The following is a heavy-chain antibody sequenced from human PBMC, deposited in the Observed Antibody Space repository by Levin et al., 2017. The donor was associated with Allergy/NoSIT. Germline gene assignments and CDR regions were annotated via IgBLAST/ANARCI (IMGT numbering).Heavy chain of an antibody. CDR2: IYYSGST. CDR1: GGSISSSSYY. J-gene: IGHJ4*02. Sequence: GSLRLSCTVSGGSISSSSYYWGWIRQPPGKGLEWIGSIYYSGSTYYNPSLKSRVTISVDTSKNQFSLKLSSVTAADTAVYYCARLYMRVIDYWGQGTLVTVSS. V-gene: IGHV4-39*01. CDR3: ARLYMRVIDY.